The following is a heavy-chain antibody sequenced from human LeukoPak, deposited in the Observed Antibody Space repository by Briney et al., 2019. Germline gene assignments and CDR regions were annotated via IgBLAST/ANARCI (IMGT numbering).Heavy chain of an antibody. CDR2: IYYSGST. J-gene: IGHJ4*02. V-gene: IGHV4-61*05. Sequence: SETLSLTCTVSGGSISSSSYYWGWIRQPPGKGLEWIGYIYYSGSTNYNPSLKSRVTISVDTSKNQFSLKLSSVTAADTAVYYCARAFGSLFYFDYWGQGTLVTVSS. CDR1: GGSISSSSYY. D-gene: IGHD3-10*01. CDR3: ARAFGSLFYFDY.